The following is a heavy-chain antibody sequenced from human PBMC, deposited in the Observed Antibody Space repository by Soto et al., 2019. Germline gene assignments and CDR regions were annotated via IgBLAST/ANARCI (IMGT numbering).Heavy chain of an antibody. V-gene: IGHV4-59*11. CDR1: GGSISSQY. J-gene: IGHJ4*02. Sequence: LSLTCTVSGGSISSQYWSWIRQPPGRGLEWIGYIHYSGSTNYNPSLKSRVTISVDTSKNLFSLKVSSVTAADTAMYYCARVVGDGYSDYWGQGTLVTV. CDR3: ARVVGDGYSDY. CDR2: IHYSGST.